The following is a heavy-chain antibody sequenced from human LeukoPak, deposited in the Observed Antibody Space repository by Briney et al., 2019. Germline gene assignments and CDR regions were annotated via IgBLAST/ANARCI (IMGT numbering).Heavy chain of an antibody. CDR3: AKGECSSTSCPRPFDY. J-gene: IGHJ4*02. CDR1: GFTFSTYG. D-gene: IGHD2-2*01. V-gene: IGHV3-30*02. Sequence: GGSLRLSCAASGFTFSTYGMHWVRQAPGKGLDWVAFIRYDGSNKYYADSVKGRFTISRDNSKNTVYLQMNSLRSEDTAVYYCAKGECSSTSCPRPFDYWGQGTLVTVSS. CDR2: IRYDGSNK.